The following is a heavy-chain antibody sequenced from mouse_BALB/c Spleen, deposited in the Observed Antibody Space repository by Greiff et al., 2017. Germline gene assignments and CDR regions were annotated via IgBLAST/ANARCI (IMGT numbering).Heavy chain of an antibody. CDR3: ARDIYYGYDPAAWFAY. D-gene: IGHD2-2*01. J-gene: IGHJ3*01. V-gene: IGHV5-17*02. CDR1: GFTFSSFG. Sequence: EVQGVESGGGLVQPGGSRKLSCAASGFTFSSFGMHWVRQAPEKGLEWVAYISSGSSTIYYADTVTGRFTISRDNPKNTLFLQMTSLRSEDTAMYYCARDIYYGYDPAAWFAYWGQGTLVTVSA. CDR2: ISSGSSTI.